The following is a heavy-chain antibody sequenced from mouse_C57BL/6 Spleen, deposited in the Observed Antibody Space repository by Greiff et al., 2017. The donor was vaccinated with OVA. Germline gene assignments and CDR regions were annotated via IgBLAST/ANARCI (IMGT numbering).Heavy chain of an antibody. CDR2: IDPSDSYT. D-gene: IGHD1-1*01. CDR3: ARGGIDYGSSFAY. Sequence: QVQLQQPGAELVKPGASVKLSCKASGYTFTSYWMQWVKQRPGQGLEWIGAIDPSDSYTNYNQKFKGKATLTVDTSSSTAYMQLSSLTSEDSAVYYGARGGIDYGSSFAYWGQGTLVTVSA. J-gene: IGHJ3*01. V-gene: IGHV1-50*01. CDR1: GYTFTSYW.